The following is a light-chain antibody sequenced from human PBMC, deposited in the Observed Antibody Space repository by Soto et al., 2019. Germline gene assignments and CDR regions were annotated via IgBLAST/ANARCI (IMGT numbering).Light chain of an antibody. CDR2: TAS. CDR1: QGISSL. J-gene: IGKJ4*01. V-gene: IGKV1-12*01. CDR3: QQANSFPFS. Sequence: DIQMTQSPSSVSASVGDRVTITCRASQGISSLLAWYRQNPGKAPNLLLQTASSFQSGVPPRFSGSGSGTDFTLTNSSLQPEDVAPDYCQQANSFPFSVGGGTKVVIK.